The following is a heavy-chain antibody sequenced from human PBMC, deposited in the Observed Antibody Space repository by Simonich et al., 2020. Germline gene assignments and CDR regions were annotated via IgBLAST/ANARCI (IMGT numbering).Heavy chain of an antibody. CDR3: ARGIVGASGAFDI. Sequence: EVQLVESGGGLVKPGGSLRLSCAASGFTFSSDSMNLFRQATWKGLEWVSSISSRSSYIYYADSGKGRFTISRDNAKNSLYLQMNSLRAEDTAVYYCARGIVGASGAFDIWGQGTMVTVSS. CDR2: ISSRSSYI. CDR1: GFTFSSDS. V-gene: IGHV3-21*01. D-gene: IGHD1-26*01. J-gene: IGHJ3*02.